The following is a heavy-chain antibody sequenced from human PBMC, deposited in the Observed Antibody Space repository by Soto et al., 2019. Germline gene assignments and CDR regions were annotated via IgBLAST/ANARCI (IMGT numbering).Heavy chain of an antibody. J-gene: IGHJ4*02. CDR1: GFTFSSYE. Sequence: VQLVESGGGLVQPGRSLRLSCAATGFTFSSYEFNWVRQTPGKGLEWISYIGTSDTNIYYADSVKGRFTVSRDNAKNSLYLQMNSLRAEDTAIYHCAREELNCGGDCFAFWGQGALVTVSS. CDR3: AREELNCGGDCFAF. V-gene: IGHV3-48*03. CDR2: IGTSDTNI. D-gene: IGHD2-21*01.